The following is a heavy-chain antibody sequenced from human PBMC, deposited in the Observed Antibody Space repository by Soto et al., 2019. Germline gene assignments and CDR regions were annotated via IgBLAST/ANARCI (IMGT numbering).Heavy chain of an antibody. Sequence: GGSLRLSCAASGFTFSSYGMHWVRQAPGKGLEWVAVIWYDGSNKYYAESVKGRFTISRDNSKNTLYLQMNSLRAEDTAVYYCAREDSGGLNWFDPWGQGTLVTVSS. V-gene: IGHV3-33*01. CDR3: AREDSGGLNWFDP. D-gene: IGHD6-19*01. CDR2: IWYDGSNK. J-gene: IGHJ5*02. CDR1: GFTFSSYG.